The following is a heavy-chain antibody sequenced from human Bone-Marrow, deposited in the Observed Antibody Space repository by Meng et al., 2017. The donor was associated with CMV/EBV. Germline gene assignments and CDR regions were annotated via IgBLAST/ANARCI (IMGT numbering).Heavy chain of an antibody. CDR2: INPNSGGT. Sequence: ASVKVSCKASGYTFTGYYMHWVRQAPGQGLEWMGWINPNSGGTNYAQKFQGRVTMTRDTSISTAYMELSRLRSDDTAGYYCARGGIVVVPAGIYYGMDVWGQGTTVTVSS. CDR3: ARGGIVVVPAGIYYGMDV. CDR1: GYTFTGYY. V-gene: IGHV1-2*02. D-gene: IGHD2-2*01. J-gene: IGHJ6*01.